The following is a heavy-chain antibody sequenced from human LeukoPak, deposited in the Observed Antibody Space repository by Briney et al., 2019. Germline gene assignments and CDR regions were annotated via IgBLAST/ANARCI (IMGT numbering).Heavy chain of an antibody. Sequence: GGSLRLSCAASGFTFSSYTMNWVRQAPGKGLEWVSSISSSNYTYYADSVKGRFTISRDNAKNSLYLQMHSLRAEDTAVYYCARDREGDYIWGSYRPDWFDPWGQGTLVTVSS. CDR1: GFTFSSYT. CDR2: ISSSNYT. V-gene: IGHV3-21*01. CDR3: ARDREGDYIWGSYRPDWFDP. J-gene: IGHJ5*02. D-gene: IGHD3-16*02.